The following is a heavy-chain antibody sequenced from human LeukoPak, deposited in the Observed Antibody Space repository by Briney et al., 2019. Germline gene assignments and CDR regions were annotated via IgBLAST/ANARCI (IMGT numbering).Heavy chain of an antibody. CDR3: ARVIAHAFDI. J-gene: IGHJ3*02. V-gene: IGHV4-59*12. Sequence: PSETLSLTCTVSGGSISSYYWSWIRQPPGKGLEWIGYIYYSGSTNYNPSLKSRVTISVDTSKNQFSLKLSSVTAADTAVYYCARVIAHAFDIWGQGTMVTVSS. CDR1: GGSISSYY. CDR2: IYYSGST.